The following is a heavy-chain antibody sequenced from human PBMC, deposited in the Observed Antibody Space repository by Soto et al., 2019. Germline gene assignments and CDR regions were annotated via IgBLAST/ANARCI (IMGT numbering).Heavy chain of an antibody. CDR1: GCAVRSYC. CDR2: IYYSGST. V-gene: IGHV4-59*02. CDR3: ARASIAAAGIDY. Sequence: SETLSLTCTVSGCAVRSYCWSWIRQPPGKGLEWIGYIYYSGSTNYNPSLKSRVTISVDTSKNQFSLKLSSVTAAATAVYYCARASIAAAGIDYWGQGTLVTVSS. J-gene: IGHJ4*02. D-gene: IGHD6-13*01.